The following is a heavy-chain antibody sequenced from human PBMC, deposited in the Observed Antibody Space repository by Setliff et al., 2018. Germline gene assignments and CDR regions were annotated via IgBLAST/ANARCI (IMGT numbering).Heavy chain of an antibody. CDR2: IYTSGST. V-gene: IGHV4-4*08. CDR3: ARMAVRVASRPSSPLDYYYYMDL. Sequence: LSLTCTVSGGSISNYYWTWVRQPPGKGLDWIGYIYTSGSTNYNPSLKSRVTMSVDTSKSHFSLTLRSLTAADTAVYYCARMAVRVASRPSSPLDYYYYMDLWGKGATVTVSS. J-gene: IGHJ6*03. CDR1: GGSISNYY. D-gene: IGHD6-6*01.